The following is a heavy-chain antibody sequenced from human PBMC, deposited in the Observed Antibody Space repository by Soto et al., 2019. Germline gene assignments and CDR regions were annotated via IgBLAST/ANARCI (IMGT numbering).Heavy chain of an antibody. Sequence: ASVKVSCKASGYSFTNYETIWVRQATGQGLEWVGWMNPNSGDTVYAQKLQGRVALTRDASISTAYMELRSLRYEDTAVYYCARGRGDHCSGGTCYRFLDTWGQGTLATVSS. CDR3: ARGRGDHCSGGTCYRFLDT. CDR2: MNPNSGDT. CDR1: GYSFTNYE. D-gene: IGHD2-15*01. J-gene: IGHJ5*02. V-gene: IGHV1-8*01.